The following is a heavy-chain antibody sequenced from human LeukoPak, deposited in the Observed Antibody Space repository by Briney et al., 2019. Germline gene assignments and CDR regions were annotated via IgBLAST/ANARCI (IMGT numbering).Heavy chain of an antibody. V-gene: IGHV4-34*01. J-gene: IGHJ4*02. D-gene: IGHD6-19*01. Sequence: SETLSLTCAVYGGSFSGYYWSWIRQPPGKGLEWIGEINHSGSTNHNPSLKSRVTISVDTSKNQFSLKLSSVTAADTAVYYCARPFRGWYYFDYWGQGTLVTVSS. CDR3: ARPFRGWYYFDY. CDR1: GGSFSGYY. CDR2: INHSGST.